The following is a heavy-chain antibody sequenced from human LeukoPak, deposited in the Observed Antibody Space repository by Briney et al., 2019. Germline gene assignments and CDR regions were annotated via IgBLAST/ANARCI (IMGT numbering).Heavy chain of an antibody. CDR1: GYTFTSYD. CDR3: ARGPKWQLLHYYYYYMDV. V-gene: IGHV1-8*01. D-gene: IGHD2-15*01. Sequence: GASVKVSCKASGYTFTSYDINWVRQATGQGLEWMGWMNPNSGNTGYAQKFQGRVTMTRNTSISTAYMELSSLRSEDTAVYYCARGPKWQLLHYYYYYMDVWGKGTTVTVSS. CDR2: MNPNSGNT. J-gene: IGHJ6*03.